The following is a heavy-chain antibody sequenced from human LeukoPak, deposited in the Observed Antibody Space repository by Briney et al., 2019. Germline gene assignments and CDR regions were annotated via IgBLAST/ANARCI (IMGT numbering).Heavy chain of an antibody. J-gene: IGHJ4*02. Sequence: GGSLRLSCAASGFTFSSYGMHWVRQAPGKGLEWVAFIRYDGSNKYYADSVKGRFTISRDNSKNTLYLQMNSLRAEDTAVYYCARIGSYPYYFDYWGQGALVTVSS. V-gene: IGHV3-30*02. CDR3: ARIGSYPYYFDY. D-gene: IGHD1-26*01. CDR1: GFTFSSYG. CDR2: IRYDGSNK.